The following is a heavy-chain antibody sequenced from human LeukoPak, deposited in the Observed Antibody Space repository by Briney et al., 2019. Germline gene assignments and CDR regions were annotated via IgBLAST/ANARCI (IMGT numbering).Heavy chain of an antibody. CDR2: IVVGSGNT. J-gene: IGHJ3*02. V-gene: IGHV1-58*02. D-gene: IGHD3-3*01. CDR3: AAERRWSGYYLDAFDI. CDR1: GFTFTSSA. Sequence: VASVKVSCKASGFTFTSSAMQWVRHARGQRLEWIGWIVVGSGNTNYAQKFQERVTITRDMSTSTAYMELSSLRSEDTAVYYCAAERRWSGYYLDAFDIWGQGTMVTVSS.